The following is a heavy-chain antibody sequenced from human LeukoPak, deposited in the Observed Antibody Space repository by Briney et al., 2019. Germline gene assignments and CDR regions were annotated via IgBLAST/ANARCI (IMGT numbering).Heavy chain of an antibody. Sequence: ASVKVSCKASGYTFTGYYMHWVRQAPGQGLEWMGWINPNSGGTNYAQKFQGRVTMTRDTSISTAYMELRSLRSDDTAVYYCARDSWGIVVVPAAVQFDYWGQGTLVTVSS. CDR3: ARDSWGIVVVPAAVQFDY. J-gene: IGHJ4*02. D-gene: IGHD2-2*01. CDR1: GYTFTGYY. V-gene: IGHV1-2*02. CDR2: INPNSGGT.